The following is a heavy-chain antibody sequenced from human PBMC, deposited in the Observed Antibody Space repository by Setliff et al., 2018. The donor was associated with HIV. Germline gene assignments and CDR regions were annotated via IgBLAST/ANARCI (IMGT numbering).Heavy chain of an antibody. D-gene: IGHD1-1*01. CDR3: TPPPGTY. V-gene: IGHV3-49*04. CDR2: IKSKAYGETT. Sequence: LRLSCTASGFTFGEYAMSWVRQAPGKGLEWVGIIKSKAYGETTEYAASVKGRFTLSRDDSKSIAYLQMNSLKTEDTGVYYCTPPPGTYWGQGTPVTVSS. CDR1: GFTFGEYA. J-gene: IGHJ4*02.